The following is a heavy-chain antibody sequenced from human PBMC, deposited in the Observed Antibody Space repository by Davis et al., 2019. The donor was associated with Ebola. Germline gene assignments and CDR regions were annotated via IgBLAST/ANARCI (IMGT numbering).Heavy chain of an antibody. CDR3: ARDFEVFWSGYGDYYYGMDV. J-gene: IGHJ6*02. CDR1: GFTFSTYA. Sequence: GESLKISCAASGFTFSTYAMHWVRQAPGKGLEWVAVISYDGSNKYYADSVKGRFTISRDNSENTLYLEMNSLRAEDTAVYYCARDFEVFWSGYGDYYYGMDVWGQGTTVTVSS. D-gene: IGHD3-3*01. CDR2: ISYDGSNK. V-gene: IGHV3-30*04.